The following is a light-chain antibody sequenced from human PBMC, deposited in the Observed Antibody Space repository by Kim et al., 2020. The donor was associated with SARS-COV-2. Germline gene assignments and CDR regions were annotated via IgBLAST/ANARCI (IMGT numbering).Light chain of an antibody. Sequence: AIRMAQSPSSFSASTGDRVTITCRASQGISSYVAWYQQKPGKAPKLLIYAASTLQSGVPSRFSGSGSGTDFNLTISCLQSEDFATYYCQQYYTYSPTFGQGTKVDIK. CDR3: QQYYTYSPT. CDR2: AAS. J-gene: IGKJ2*01. V-gene: IGKV1-8*01. CDR1: QGISSY.